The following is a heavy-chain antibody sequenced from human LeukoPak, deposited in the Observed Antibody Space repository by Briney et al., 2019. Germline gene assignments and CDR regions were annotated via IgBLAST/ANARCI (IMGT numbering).Heavy chain of an antibody. D-gene: IGHD1-1*01. J-gene: IGHJ6*04. CDR3: AREAPRRDDDPYYYYGMDV. Sequence: ASVKVSCKASGYTFTSYGISWVRQAPGQGLEWMGWISAYNGNTNYAQKLQGRVTMTTDTSTSTAYMELRSLRSDDTAVYYCAREAPRRDDDPYYYYGMDVWGKGTTVTVSS. V-gene: IGHV1-18*04. CDR2: ISAYNGNT. CDR1: GYTFTSYG.